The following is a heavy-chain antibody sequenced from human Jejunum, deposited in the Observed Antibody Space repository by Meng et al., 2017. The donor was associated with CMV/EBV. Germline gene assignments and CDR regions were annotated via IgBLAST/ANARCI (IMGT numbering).Heavy chain of an antibody. Sequence: PCEGSGFPFSKHWMTWVRQAPGKGLEWVANIKEDGSEKYYVDAVKGRFTISRDNVENSLFLQMNSLRADDTAVYYCARDRNLTFWGQGTLVTVSS. J-gene: IGHJ4*02. CDR3: ARDRNLTF. CDR1: GFPFSKHW. V-gene: IGHV3-7*01. D-gene: IGHD3-9*01. CDR2: IKEDGSEK.